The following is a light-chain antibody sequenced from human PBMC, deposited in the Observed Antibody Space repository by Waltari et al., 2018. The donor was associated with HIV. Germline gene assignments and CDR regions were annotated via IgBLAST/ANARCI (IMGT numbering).Light chain of an antibody. V-gene: IGKV1-9*01. CDR3: QLLNSYPLT. CDR1: QDISRY. CDR2: DAT. Sequence: DIRLTQSPSFMSASIGDRVTITWRASQDISRYLAWYQQKPGKSPKLLIYDATILQNGVPSRFSGSGSCTDFTLTIRSLQTEDLATYFCQLLNSYPLTFGGGTKV. J-gene: IGKJ4*01.